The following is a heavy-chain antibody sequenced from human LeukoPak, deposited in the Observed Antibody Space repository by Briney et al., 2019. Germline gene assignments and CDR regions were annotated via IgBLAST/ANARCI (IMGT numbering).Heavy chain of an antibody. V-gene: IGHV5-51*01. CDR2: IYPGDSDT. CDR3: ATDRYCSGGSCSFDY. D-gene: IGHD2-15*01. J-gene: IGHJ4*02. Sequence: RESLKISCKGSGYSFNTYWIAWVRQMPGKGMEWMGVIYPGDSDTRYSPSFQGQVTMSADKSISTAYLQWSSLKASDTAMYYCATDRYCSGGSCSFDYWGQGTLVTVSS. CDR1: GYSFNTYW.